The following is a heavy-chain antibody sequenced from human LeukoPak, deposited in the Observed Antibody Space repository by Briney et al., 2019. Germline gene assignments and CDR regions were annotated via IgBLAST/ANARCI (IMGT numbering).Heavy chain of an antibody. CDR2: IYYSGST. CDR1: GGSISSGGYQ. J-gene: IGHJ4*02. Sequence: KPSETLSLTCTVSGGSISSGGYQWRWIRQHPGKGLEWIGYIYYSGSTYYNPSLKSRVTISVDTSTNQFSLKLSSVTAADTAVYYCAKIRSPTSGTYVDYWGQGTLVTVSS. CDR3: AKIRSPTSGTYVDY. D-gene: IGHD1-26*01. V-gene: IGHV4-31*03.